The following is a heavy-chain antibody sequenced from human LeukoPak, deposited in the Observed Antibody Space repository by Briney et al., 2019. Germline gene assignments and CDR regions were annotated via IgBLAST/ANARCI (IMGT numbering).Heavy chain of an antibody. D-gene: IGHD6-6*01. CDR2: IRSKANSYAT. CDR3: TSSSSYYYGMDV. V-gene: IGHV3-73*01. CDR1: GFTFSGSA. Sequence: GGSLRLSCAASGFTFSGSAMHWVRQASGKGLEWVGRIRSKANSYATAYAASVEGRFTISRDDSKNTAYLQMNSLKTEDTAVYYCTSSSSYYYGMDVWGQGTTVTASS. J-gene: IGHJ6*02.